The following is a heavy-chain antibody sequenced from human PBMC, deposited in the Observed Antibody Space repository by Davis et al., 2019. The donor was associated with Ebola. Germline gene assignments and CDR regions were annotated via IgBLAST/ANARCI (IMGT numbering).Heavy chain of an antibody. D-gene: IGHD2-21*02. CDR1: GFSVLTSGVG. CDR3: AREMRWRQYDY. CDR2: IYWNDDK. V-gene: IGHV2-5*01. J-gene: IGHJ4*02. Sequence: SGPTLVKPTQALTVTCTCSGFSVLTSGVGVGWIRQPPGKALEWLGSIYWNDDKYSSPSLKSRVTITKVTSKNQVVLIMTDMDPVDTATYYCAREMRWRQYDYWGQGALVTVSS.